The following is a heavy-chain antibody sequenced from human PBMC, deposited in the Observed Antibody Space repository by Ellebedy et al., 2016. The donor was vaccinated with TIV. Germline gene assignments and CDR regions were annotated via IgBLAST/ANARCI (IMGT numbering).Heavy chain of an antibody. J-gene: IGHJ5*02. Sequence: MPSETLSLTCTVSGGYISGDHWSWIRQPPGKGLEWIGYITYDGRTNYNPSLKSRLTISLDTSKNQFSLKMTSVTAADTAIYFCAWDRRELELRGLDPWGQGTLVSVSS. D-gene: IGHD1-7*01. CDR1: GGYISGDH. V-gene: IGHV4-59*01. CDR2: ITYDGRT. CDR3: AWDRRELELRGLDP.